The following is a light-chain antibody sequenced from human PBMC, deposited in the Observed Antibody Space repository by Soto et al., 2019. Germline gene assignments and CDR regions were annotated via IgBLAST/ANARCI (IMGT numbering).Light chain of an antibody. CDR3: QQHYSTPLT. CDR2: GAS. CDR1: QSVLYSSNNKNY. V-gene: IGKV4-1*01. Sequence: DIVLTQSPYALAVSLGERATINCKSSQSVLYSSNNKNYFVWYQQKPGQPPKLLISGASTRESGVPDRFSGSGSGTDFTLTISSLQAEDVAVYYCQQHYSTPLTFGQGTRLEIK. J-gene: IGKJ5*01.